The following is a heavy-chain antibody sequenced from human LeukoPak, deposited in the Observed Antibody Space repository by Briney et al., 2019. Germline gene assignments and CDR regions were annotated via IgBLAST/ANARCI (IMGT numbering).Heavy chain of an antibody. CDR2: ISSSGSTI. V-gene: IGHV3-48*03. CDR1: GFTFSSYE. J-gene: IGHJ6*03. D-gene: IGHD6-13*01. CDR3: ARVFRAAAGTVYYYHYYMDV. Sequence: GGSLRLSCAASGFTFSSYEMNWVRQAPGKGLEWVSYISSSGSTIYYADSVKGRFTISRDNAKNTLSLQMNSLRAEDTAVYYCARVFRAAAGTVYYYHYYMDVWGKGTTVTVSS.